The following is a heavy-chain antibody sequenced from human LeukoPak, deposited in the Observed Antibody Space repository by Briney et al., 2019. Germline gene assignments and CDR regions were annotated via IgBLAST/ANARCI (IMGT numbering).Heavy chain of an antibody. Sequence: ASETLSLTCTVSGGSISSYYWSWIRQPPGKGLEWIGYIYYSWSTNYNPSLKSRVTISVDTSKNQFSLKLSSVSAADTAVYYCARMVSSSWYDYYYYGMDVWGQGTTVTVSS. CDR1: GGSISSYY. J-gene: IGHJ6*02. D-gene: IGHD6-13*01. CDR2: IYYSWST. CDR3: ARMVSSSWYDYYYYGMDV. V-gene: IGHV4-59*01.